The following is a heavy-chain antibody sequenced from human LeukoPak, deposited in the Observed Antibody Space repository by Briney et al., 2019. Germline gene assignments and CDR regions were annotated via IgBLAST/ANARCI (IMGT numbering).Heavy chain of an antibody. J-gene: IGHJ4*02. CDR3: AREFDY. CDR1: GGSISNYY. V-gene: IGHV4-4*07. Sequence: PSETLYLTCTVSGGSISNYYWSWIRQPAGKGLERIGRIYTSGSTNYNPSLKSRVTMSVDTSKNQLSLKLSSVTAADTAVYYCAREFDYWGQGTLVTVSS. CDR2: IYTSGST.